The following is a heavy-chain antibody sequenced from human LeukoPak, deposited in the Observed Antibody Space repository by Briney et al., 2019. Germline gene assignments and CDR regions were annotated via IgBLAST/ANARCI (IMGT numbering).Heavy chain of an antibody. D-gene: IGHD4-17*01. CDR1: GFTFSSYS. CDR3: ARDHYGDYVFDY. CDR2: ISSSSSYI. J-gene: IGHJ4*02. Sequence: GGSLRLSCAASGFTFSSYSMNWVRQAPGKGLEWVSSISSSSSYIYYADPVKGRFTISRDNAKNSLYLQMNSLRAEDTAVYYCARDHYGDYVFDYWGQGTLVTVSS. V-gene: IGHV3-21*01.